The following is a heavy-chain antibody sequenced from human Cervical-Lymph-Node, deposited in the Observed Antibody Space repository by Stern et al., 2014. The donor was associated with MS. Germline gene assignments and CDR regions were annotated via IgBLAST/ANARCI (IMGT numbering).Heavy chain of an antibody. J-gene: IGHJ6*02. V-gene: IGHV1-69*01. CDR1: GGTFSNYA. CDR3: ASPLTATSVPFGYYGMDA. Sequence: QLVQSGAEVKKPGSSVKVSCKASGGTFSNYATSWVRQAPGQGLEWMGGIVPLFGKPNYAQKFQGRVTITADESTSTAYMDLSSLRSEDTAVYYCASPLTATSVPFGYYGMDAWGQGTTVTVS. CDR2: IVPLFGKP. D-gene: IGHD4-17*01.